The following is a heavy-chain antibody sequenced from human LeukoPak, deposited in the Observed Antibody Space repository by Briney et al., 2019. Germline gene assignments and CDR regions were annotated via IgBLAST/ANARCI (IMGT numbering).Heavy chain of an antibody. J-gene: IGHJ4*02. CDR3: ARGPFHAPADY. D-gene: IGHD2/OR15-2a*01. Sequence: KPSETLSLTCTVSGGSISSSSYYWGWIRQPPGKGLEWIGSIYYSGSTYYNPSLKNRVTISVDTSKNQFSLKLSSVTAADTAVYYCARGPFHAPADYWGQGTLVTVSS. V-gene: IGHV4-39*07. CDR1: GGSISSSSYY. CDR2: IYYSGST.